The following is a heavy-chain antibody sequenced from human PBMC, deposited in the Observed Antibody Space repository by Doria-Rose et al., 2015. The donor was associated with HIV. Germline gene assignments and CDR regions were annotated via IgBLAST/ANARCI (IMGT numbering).Heavy chain of an antibody. Sequence: QMQLQESGPGLVKPSETLSLTCSVSGGSISHYYWSWIRQPPGKGLEYIGDIFYTGSTNYSTSLKSRVSISIDTSKNKFSLRLSSVTAADTAVYYCARVLSGTYDYWGQGTLVTVSS. J-gene: IGHJ4*02. CDR3: ARVLSGTYDY. V-gene: IGHV4-59*01. D-gene: IGHD1-26*01. CDR1: GGSISHYY. CDR2: IFYTGST.